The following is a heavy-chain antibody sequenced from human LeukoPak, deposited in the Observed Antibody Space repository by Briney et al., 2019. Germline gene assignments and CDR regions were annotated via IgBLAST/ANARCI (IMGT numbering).Heavy chain of an antibody. CDR2: IYYSGST. Sequence: PSETLSLTCTVSGGSISSGDYYWSWIRQPPGKGLEWIGYIYYSGSTYYNPSLKSRVTISVDTSKNQFSLKLSSVTAADTAVYYCARGGSQEYRYGSFDYWGQGTLVTVSS. V-gene: IGHV4-30-4*08. J-gene: IGHJ4*02. D-gene: IGHD5-18*01. CDR1: GGSISSGDYY. CDR3: ARGGSQEYRYGSFDY.